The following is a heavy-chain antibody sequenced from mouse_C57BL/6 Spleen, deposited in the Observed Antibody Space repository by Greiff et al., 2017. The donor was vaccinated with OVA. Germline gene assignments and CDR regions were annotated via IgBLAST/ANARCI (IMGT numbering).Heavy chain of an antibody. CDR2: ISSKSNNYAT. J-gene: IGHJ3*01. CDR1: GFSFSTYG. D-gene: IGHD1-1*01. Sequence: EVKLMESGGGLVQPKGSLKLSCAASGFSFSTYGMNWVRQAPGKGLEWVACISSKSNNYATYYADSVKDRFTISRNDSESMLHLQMKNLKTEDTAMYYCVGHTTEGAYWGQGTLVTVSA. V-gene: IGHV10-1*01. CDR3: VGHTTEGAY.